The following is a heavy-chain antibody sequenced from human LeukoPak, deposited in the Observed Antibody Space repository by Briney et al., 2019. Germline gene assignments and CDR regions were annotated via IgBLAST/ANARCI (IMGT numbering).Heavy chain of an antibody. CDR2: VYYSGNT. Sequence: SETLSLTCSVSGDSGTSSSYHWGWIRQPPGEGLEWIGTVYYSGNTYYNPSLKSRLTLSIDASKNQVSLRLSTVTVTDTAIYCCARLSGGNPGNFWGQGTLVTVSS. CDR1: GDSGTSSSYH. J-gene: IGHJ4*02. V-gene: IGHV4-39*01. CDR3: ARLSGGNPGNF. D-gene: IGHD3-10*01.